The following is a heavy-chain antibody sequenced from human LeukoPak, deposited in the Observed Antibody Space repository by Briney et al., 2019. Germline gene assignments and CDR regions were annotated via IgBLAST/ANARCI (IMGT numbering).Heavy chain of an antibody. D-gene: IGHD2-2*01. J-gene: IGHJ4*02. Sequence: GGSLRLSCAASGFTFSNYWMSWVRQAPGKGLEWVANIKRDGSDNYYVGSVEGRFTISRDNAKNSLYLQMSSLRAEDTAVYYCARAPTVLVGYCSSASCQADYWGQGTLVTVSS. CDR1: GFTFSNYW. CDR2: IKRDGSDN. V-gene: IGHV3-7*01. CDR3: ARAPTVLVGYCSSASCQADY.